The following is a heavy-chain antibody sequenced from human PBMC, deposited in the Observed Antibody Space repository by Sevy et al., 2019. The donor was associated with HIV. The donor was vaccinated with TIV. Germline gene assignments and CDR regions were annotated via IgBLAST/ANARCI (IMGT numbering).Heavy chain of an antibody. CDR3: VSLFLSYRSGWSYFDY. V-gene: IGHV3-66*02. D-gene: IGHD6-19*01. Sequence: GGSLRLSCAISGFTVNDKYIIWVRQAPGKGLEWVSVFFSSGSTYYADSAKGRFTISRDNSKNTVYLQMSSLRAEDTAVYYCVSLFLSYRSGWSYFDYWGQGTLVTVSS. CDR1: GFTVNDKY. J-gene: IGHJ4*02. CDR2: FFSSGST.